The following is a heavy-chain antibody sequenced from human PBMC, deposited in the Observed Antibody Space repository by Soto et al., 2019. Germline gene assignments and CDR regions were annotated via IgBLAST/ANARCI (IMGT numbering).Heavy chain of an antibody. CDR2: IWYDGSI. J-gene: IGHJ5*02. V-gene: IGHV3-33*06. CDR1: GFTFSSYG. D-gene: IGHD6-13*01. CDR3: VKGGASYTSSWYAH. Sequence: GGSLRLSCAASGFTFSSYGMHWVRQAPGKGLEWVAVIWYDGSIYYIDSVRGRFTISRDSSKNTLYLQMNSLRVEDTAIYYCVKGGASYTSSWYAHWGRGILVTVSS.